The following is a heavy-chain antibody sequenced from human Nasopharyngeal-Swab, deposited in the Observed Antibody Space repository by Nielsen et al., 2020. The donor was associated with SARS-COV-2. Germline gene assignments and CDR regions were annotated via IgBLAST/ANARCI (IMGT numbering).Heavy chain of an antibody. V-gene: IGHV3-30-3*01. J-gene: IGHJ4*02. CDR1: GFTFSSYA. CDR2: ISYDGSNK. Sequence: GGSLRLSCAASGFTFSSYAMHWVRQAPGKGLEWVAVISYDGSNKYYADSVKGRLTISRDNSKNTLYLQMNSLRAEDTAVYYCVREFEATGATYLDYWGLGTLVTVSS. D-gene: IGHD1-26*01. CDR3: VREFEATGATYLDY.